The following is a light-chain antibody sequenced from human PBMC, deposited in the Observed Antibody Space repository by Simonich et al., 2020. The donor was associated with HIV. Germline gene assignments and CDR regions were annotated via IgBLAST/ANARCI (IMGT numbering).Light chain of an antibody. Sequence: DIVMTQSPDSLAVSLGERATVNCRSSRSVLYRSNNKNYLAWYQQKPGQPPKLLIYWASTRESGVPDRFSASGSGTDFTLTISSLQAEDVAIYYCQQYYSTPQTFGQGTKVEIK. CDR3: QQYYSTPQT. J-gene: IGKJ1*01. CDR2: WAS. V-gene: IGKV4-1*01. CDR1: RSVLYRSNNKNY.